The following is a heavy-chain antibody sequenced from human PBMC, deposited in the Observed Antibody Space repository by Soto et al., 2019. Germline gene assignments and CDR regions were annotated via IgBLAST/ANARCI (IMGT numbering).Heavy chain of an antibody. D-gene: IGHD3-22*01. CDR1: GGSISSSSYY. CDR3: ARIGNYDSSGYYYGDRPFDY. V-gene: IGHV4-39*01. Sequence: SETLSLTCTVSGGSISSSSYYWGWIRQPPGKGLDWIGSIYYSGSTYYNPSLKSRVTISVDTSKNQFSLKLSSVTAADTAVYYCARIGNYDSSGYYYGDRPFDYWGQGTLVTVSS. J-gene: IGHJ4*02. CDR2: IYYSGST.